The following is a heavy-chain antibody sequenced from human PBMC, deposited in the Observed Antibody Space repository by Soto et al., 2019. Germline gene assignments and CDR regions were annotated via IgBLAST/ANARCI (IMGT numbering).Heavy chain of an antibody. D-gene: IGHD6-19*01. CDR3: GRKSDAVASEPPDV. J-gene: IGHJ4*02. V-gene: IGHV4-59*08. CDR2: IYYSGST. Sequence: SETLSLTCTVSGGSISSYYWSWIRQPPGKGLEWIGYIYYSGSTNYNPSLKSRASVSVDTSKTQSSLKLSSVTAADTAVYYCGRKSDAVASEPPDVWGQGTLVTVSS. CDR1: GGSISSYY.